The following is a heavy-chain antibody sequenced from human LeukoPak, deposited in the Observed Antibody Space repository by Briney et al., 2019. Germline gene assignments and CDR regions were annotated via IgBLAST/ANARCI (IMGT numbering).Heavy chain of an antibody. V-gene: IGHV4-59*01. Sequence: PSETLSLTCTVSGGSISSYYWGWFRQPPGKGLEWIAYINYSGSTNYNPSLKSRVTISVDTSKNQFSLKLSSVTAADTAVYYCAKFGSDIVVVVAGYYFDYWGQGTLVTVSS. CDR1: GGSISSYY. J-gene: IGHJ4*02. D-gene: IGHD2-15*01. CDR3: AKFGSDIVVVVAGYYFDY. CDR2: INYSGST.